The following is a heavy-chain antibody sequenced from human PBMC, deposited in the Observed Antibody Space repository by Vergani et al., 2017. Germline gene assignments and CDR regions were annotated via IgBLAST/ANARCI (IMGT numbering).Heavy chain of an antibody. CDR2: IKSNADGGSA. D-gene: IGHD2-21*01. CDR3: TAEKEVAFYYSYYHMDV. V-gene: IGHV3-15*01. CDR1: EFTFSDVW. J-gene: IGHJ6*03. Sequence: EGQLVESGGGLVKPGGSLRLSCAASEFTFSDVWMSWVRQAPGKGLEWVARIKSNADGGSADYAASVKGRFIISRDDSKHFLYLQMNSLKIEDTALYFCTAEKEVAFYYSYYHMDVLVKGATVTVCS.